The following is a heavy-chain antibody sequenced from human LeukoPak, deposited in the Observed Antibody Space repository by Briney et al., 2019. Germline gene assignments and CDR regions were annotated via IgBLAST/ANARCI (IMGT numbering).Heavy chain of an antibody. Sequence: SETLSLTCAVYGGSFSGYYWTWIRQPPGKGLGWIGEINHSGSTNYNPSLKSRVTISIDTSKNQFSLRLSSVTAADTAVYYCARGCNSGFPPSKHWGQGTLVTVSS. V-gene: IGHV4-34*01. CDR2: INHSGST. D-gene: IGHD3-10*01. CDR1: GGSFSGYY. J-gene: IGHJ1*01. CDR3: ARGCNSGFPPSKH.